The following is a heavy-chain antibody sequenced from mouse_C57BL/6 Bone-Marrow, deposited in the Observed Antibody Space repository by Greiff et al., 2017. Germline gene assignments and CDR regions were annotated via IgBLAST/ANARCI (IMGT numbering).Heavy chain of an antibody. CDR1: GFSLTSYA. J-gene: IGHJ3*01. V-gene: IGHV2-9-1*01. CDR2: IWTGGGT. Sequence: VQLLESGPGLVAPSQSLSITCTASGFSLTSYAISWVRQPPGKGLEWLGVIWTGGGTNYNSALKSRLSISKDNSKSHGFLKMNSLLTDETAKYYCAGTPRDYYSPAWFAYWGQGTMVTVSA. D-gene: IGHD2-12*01. CDR3: AGTPRDYYSPAWFAY.